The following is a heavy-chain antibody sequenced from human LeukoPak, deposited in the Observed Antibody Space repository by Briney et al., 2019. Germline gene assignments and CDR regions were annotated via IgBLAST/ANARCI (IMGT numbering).Heavy chain of an antibody. Sequence: SETLSLTCAVYGGSFSGYYWSWIRQPPGKGLEWIGEINHSGSTNYNPSLKSRVTISVDTSKSQFSLKLSSVTAADTAVYYCAREAPYCGGDCYSGQYYFGYWGQGTLVTVSS. CDR1: GGSFSGYY. D-gene: IGHD2-21*02. J-gene: IGHJ4*02. CDR2: INHSGST. V-gene: IGHV4-34*01. CDR3: AREAPYCGGDCYSGQYYFGY.